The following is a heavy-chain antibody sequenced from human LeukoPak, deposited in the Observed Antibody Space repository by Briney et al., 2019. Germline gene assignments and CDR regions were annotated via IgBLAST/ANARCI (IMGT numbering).Heavy chain of an antibody. V-gene: IGHV3-11*06. J-gene: IGHJ6*04. Sequence: GGSLRLSCAASGFTFSNYYMSWIRQAPGKGLEWVSYISSSSSYTNYADSVKGRFTISRDNAKNSLYLQMNSLRAEDTAVYYCARESYSSTGLDVWGKGTTVTVSS. D-gene: IGHD6-19*01. CDR1: GFTFSNYY. CDR3: ARESYSSTGLDV. CDR2: ISSSSSYT.